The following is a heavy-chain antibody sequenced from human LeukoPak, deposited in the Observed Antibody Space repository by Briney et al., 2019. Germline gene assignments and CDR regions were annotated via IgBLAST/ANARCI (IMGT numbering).Heavy chain of an antibody. D-gene: IGHD4-17*01. Sequence: GGWLSLSRAASVLTFIRYAMGWVGQAPGKGVEWVSAISGSGGSSYYADSVKGRFPIPRANSKNTLYLQMTSLRPQDRPVYSCAKTPPPTVTSTPGDRGQGPLVT. CDR1: VLTFIRYA. J-gene: IGHJ4*02. CDR2: ISGSGGSS. V-gene: IGHV3-23*01. CDR3: AKTPPPTVTSTPGD.